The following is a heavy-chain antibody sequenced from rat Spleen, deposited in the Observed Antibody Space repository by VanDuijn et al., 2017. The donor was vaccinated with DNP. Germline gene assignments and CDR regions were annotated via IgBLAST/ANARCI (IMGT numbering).Heavy chain of an antibody. CDR1: GFIFSTNW. CDR3: TTEGFNTPFAY. CDR2: ISYDGSST. J-gene: IGHJ3*01. Sequence: EVQLVESGGGLVQPGSPLKLSCAASGFIFSTNWLNWVRQAPKKGLEWVATISYDGSSTYYRDSVKGRFTISRDNAKSTLYLQMDSLRSEDTATYYCTTEGFNTPFAYWGQGTLVTVSS. V-gene: IGHV5-29*01. D-gene: IGHD4-1*01.